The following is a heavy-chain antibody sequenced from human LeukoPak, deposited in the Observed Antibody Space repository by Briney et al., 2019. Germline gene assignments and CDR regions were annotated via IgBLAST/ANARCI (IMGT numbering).Heavy chain of an antibody. Sequence: SVKVSCKASGGTFSSYAISWVRQAPGQGLEWMGGIIPIFGTANYAQKFQGRVTITTDESTSTAYMELSSLRSEDTAVYYCARVEVVVAATWWFDPWGQGTLVTVSS. CDR2: IIPIFGTA. CDR3: ARVEVVVAATWWFDP. D-gene: IGHD2-15*01. CDR1: GGTFSSYA. V-gene: IGHV1-69*05. J-gene: IGHJ5*02.